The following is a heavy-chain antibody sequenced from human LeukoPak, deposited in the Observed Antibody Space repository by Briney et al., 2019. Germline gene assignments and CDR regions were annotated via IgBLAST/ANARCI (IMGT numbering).Heavy chain of an antibody. J-gene: IGHJ5*02. V-gene: IGHV4-4*07. CDR1: GGSIRSYY. CDR2: IYSGGST. Sequence: PSETLSLTCTVSGGSIRSYYWSWIRQPAGKGLEWTGRIYSGGSTNYNPSLKSRVTMSVDTSKNQFSLKLSSVTAADTAVYYCARGAYGSGSSSQFDPWGQGTLVTVSS. D-gene: IGHD3-10*01. CDR3: ARGAYGSGSSSQFDP.